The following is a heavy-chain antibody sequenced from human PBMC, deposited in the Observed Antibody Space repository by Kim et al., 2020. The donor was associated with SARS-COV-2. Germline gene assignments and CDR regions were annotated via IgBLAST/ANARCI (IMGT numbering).Heavy chain of an antibody. CDR2: INHSGST. Sequence: SETLSLTCAVYGGSFSGYYWSWIRQPPGKGLEWIGEINHSGSTNYNPSLKSRVTISVDTSKNQFSLKLSSVTAADTAVYYCARAVDTAPDYWGQGTLVTVSS. D-gene: IGHD5-18*01. J-gene: IGHJ4*02. CDR1: GGSFSGYY. V-gene: IGHV4-34*01. CDR3: ARAVDTAPDY.